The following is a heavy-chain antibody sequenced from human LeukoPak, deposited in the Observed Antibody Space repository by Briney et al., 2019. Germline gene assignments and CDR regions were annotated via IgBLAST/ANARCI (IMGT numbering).Heavy chain of an antibody. D-gene: IGHD1-14*01. J-gene: IGHJ6*03. V-gene: IGHV3-30*04. CDR3: AKELQNGNYYYYYMDV. CDR1: GFTFSSYA. Sequence: GRSLRLSCAASGFTFSSYAMHWVRQAPGKGLEWVAVISYDGSNKYYADSVKGRFTISRDNSKNTLYLEMNSLRDEDTAVYYCAKELQNGNYYYYYMDVWGKGTTVTISS. CDR2: ISYDGSNK.